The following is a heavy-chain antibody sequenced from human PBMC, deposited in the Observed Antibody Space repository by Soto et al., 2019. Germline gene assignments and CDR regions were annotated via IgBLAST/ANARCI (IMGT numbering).Heavy chain of an antibody. CDR2: INPNSGGT. Sequence: ASVKVSCKASGYTFTGYYMHWVRQAPGQGLEWMGWINPNSGGTNYAQKFQGWVTMTRDTSISTAYMELSRLRSDDTAVYYCARGRAVTTSGPNFDYWGQGTLVTVSS. CDR3: ARGRAVTTSGPNFDY. J-gene: IGHJ4*01. D-gene: IGHD2-15*01. CDR1: GYTFTGYY. V-gene: IGHV1-2*04.